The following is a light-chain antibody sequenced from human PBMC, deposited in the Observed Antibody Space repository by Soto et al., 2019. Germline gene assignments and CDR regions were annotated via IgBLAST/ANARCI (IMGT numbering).Light chain of an antibody. J-gene: IGLJ2*01. CDR1: SSDVGGYNY. V-gene: IGLV2-11*01. Sequence: QSVLTQPRSVSGSPGQSVTISCTGTSSDVGGYNYVSWYQQNPGKAPKLMIYDVSKRPSGVPDRFPGSKSGSTASLTISGLQAEDEADYYCCSYAGSYTFDVVFGGGTKLTVL. CDR2: DVS. CDR3: CSYAGSYTFDVV.